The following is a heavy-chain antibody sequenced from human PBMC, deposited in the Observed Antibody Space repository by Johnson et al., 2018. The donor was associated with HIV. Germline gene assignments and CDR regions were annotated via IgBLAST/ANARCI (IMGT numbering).Heavy chain of an antibody. V-gene: IGHV3-30*04. Sequence: QVQLVESGGGLVQPGGSLRLSCAASGFTFSSYAMHWVRQAPGKGLEWVAVIGYDGSDKYYADSVKGRFTISRDNSKNTLYLQMNSLRAEDTAVYYCASYCSGGSCYRRSPSDAFDIWGQGTMVTVSA. CDR1: GFTFSSYA. J-gene: IGHJ3*02. CDR2: IGYDGSDK. D-gene: IGHD2-15*01. CDR3: ASYCSGGSCYRRSPSDAFDI.